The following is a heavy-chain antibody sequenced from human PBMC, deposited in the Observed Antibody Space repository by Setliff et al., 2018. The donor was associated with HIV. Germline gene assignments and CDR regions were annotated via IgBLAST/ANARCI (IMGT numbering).Heavy chain of an antibody. V-gene: IGHV4-39*07. CDR1: GGSISGSSYH. J-gene: IGHJ4*02. Sequence: PSETLSLTCTVSGGSISGSSYHWGWIRQTPGKGLEWIGSIYHSGSTYYKPSLKSRVTISVDTSKNQFSLKLSSVTAADTAVYYCARAISFDYWGQGTLVTVSS. CDR3: ARAISFDY. CDR2: IYHSGST. D-gene: IGHD3-3*02.